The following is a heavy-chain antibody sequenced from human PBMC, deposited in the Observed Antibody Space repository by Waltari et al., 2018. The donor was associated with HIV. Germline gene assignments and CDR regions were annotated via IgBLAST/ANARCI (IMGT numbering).Heavy chain of an antibody. V-gene: IGHV5-51*01. CDR1: GYSFTSYW. CDR3: ARHLQYSSGWQDWFDP. CDR2: IYPGDSDT. D-gene: IGHD6-19*01. Sequence: EVQLVQSGAEVKKPGESLKISCKGSGYSFTSYWIGWVRQMPGKGLEWMGIIYPGDSDTRYSPSFPGQVTITADKSISTAYLQWSSLKASDTAMYYCARHLQYSSGWQDWFDPLGQATLVTVAS. J-gene: IGHJ5*02.